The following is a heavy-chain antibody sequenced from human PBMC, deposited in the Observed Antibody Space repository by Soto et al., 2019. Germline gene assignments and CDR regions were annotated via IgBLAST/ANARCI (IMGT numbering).Heavy chain of an antibody. D-gene: IGHD3-10*01. CDR3: TRLYDSAFDY. J-gene: IGHJ4*02. Sequence: EVQLVESGGGLVQPGGSLKLSCAASGFTFSGSAIHWVRQASGKGLEWVGRIRSRSNGYATAYAASVKGRFTISRDDSKNMAYLHMNSLKGEDTAMYYCTRLYDSAFDYWGQGTLVTVSS. CDR2: IRSRSNGYAT. V-gene: IGHV3-73*01. CDR1: GFTFSGSA.